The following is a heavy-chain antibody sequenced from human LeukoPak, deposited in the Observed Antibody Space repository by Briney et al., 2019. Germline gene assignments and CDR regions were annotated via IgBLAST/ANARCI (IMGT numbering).Heavy chain of an antibody. Sequence: SETLSLTCTVSGGSISSRYWSWIRQPPGKGLEWMGSIYYSGSTYYNPSLKSRVTISVDTSKNQCSLKQSSVTAADTAVYYCARGDYRNAHDYWGQGTLVTVSS. CDR1: GGSISSRY. D-gene: IGHD4-17*01. J-gene: IGHJ4*02. CDR3: ARGDYRNAHDY. CDR2: IYYSGST. V-gene: IGHV4-59*11.